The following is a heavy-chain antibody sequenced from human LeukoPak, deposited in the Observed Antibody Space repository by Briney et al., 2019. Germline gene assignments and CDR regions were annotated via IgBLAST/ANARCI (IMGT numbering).Heavy chain of an antibody. D-gene: IGHD1-1*01. CDR1: GFTFSAYA. CDR2: ISNNGGSS. CDR3: VKITSVTGGDC. Sequence: GGSLRLSCSASGFTFSAYAMYWGRQAPGKGLEYVSGISNNGGSSFYADSVKGRFTISRDNSKNTLYLQMSSLRAEDTAVYYCVKITSVTGGDCWGQGTRLTVSS. J-gene: IGHJ4*02. V-gene: IGHV3-64D*09.